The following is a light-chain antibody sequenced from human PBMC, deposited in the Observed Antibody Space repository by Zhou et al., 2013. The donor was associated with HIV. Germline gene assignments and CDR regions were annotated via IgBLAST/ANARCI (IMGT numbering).Light chain of an antibody. CDR1: QSVGSN. V-gene: IGKV3-15*01. Sequence: EIVMTQPPATLSVSPGERATLPCRASQSVGSNLAWYQQKPGQAPRLLIYGASTRATGIPARFSGSGSGTEFTLTISSMQSEDFAIYYCQQYNKWPKTFGQGTKVEIK. CDR3: QQYNKWPKT. CDR2: GAS. J-gene: IGKJ1*01.